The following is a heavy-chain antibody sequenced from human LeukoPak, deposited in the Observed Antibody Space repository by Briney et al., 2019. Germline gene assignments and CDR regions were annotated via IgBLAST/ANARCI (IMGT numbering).Heavy chain of an antibody. Sequence: VASVKVSCKASGYSFTDFYVHWVRQAPGQGLEWMGWIGADSGNTNYAQKFQGRVTLSIDTSTSTAYIELRTLGSDDTAVYFCAKNRGATWWDLVDYWGQGTLVTVSS. V-gene: IGHV1-18*04. J-gene: IGHJ4*02. CDR2: IGADSGNT. CDR1: GYSFTDFY. CDR3: AKNRGATWWDLVDY. D-gene: IGHD1-26*01.